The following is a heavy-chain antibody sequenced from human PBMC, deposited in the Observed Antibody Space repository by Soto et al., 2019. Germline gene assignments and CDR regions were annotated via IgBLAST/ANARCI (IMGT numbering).Heavy chain of an antibody. J-gene: IGHJ6*02. CDR3: AREQGLMMGATRTDV. CDR1: GGSISSGGYY. CDR2: IYYSGST. D-gene: IGHD1-26*01. V-gene: IGHV4-31*03. Sequence: SETLSLTCTVSGGSISSGGYYWSWIRQHPGKGLEWIGYIYYSGSTYYNPSLKSRVTISVDTSKNQFSLKLSSVTAADTAVYYCAREQGLMMGATRTDVWGQGTTVTVSS.